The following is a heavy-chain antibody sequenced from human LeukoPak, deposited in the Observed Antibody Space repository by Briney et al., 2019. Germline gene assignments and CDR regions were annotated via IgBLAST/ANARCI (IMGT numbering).Heavy chain of an antibody. D-gene: IGHD3-10*01. V-gene: IGHV3-48*04. J-gene: IGHJ3*02. CDR3: AKALFGSGSLNAFDI. CDR2: ISSSGSTI. Sequence: QTGGSLRLSCAASGFTFSSYSMNWVRQAPGKGLEWVSYISSSGSTIYYADSVKGRFTISRDNAKNSLYLQMNSLRAEDTALYYCAKALFGSGSLNAFDIWGQGTMVTVSS. CDR1: GFTFSSYS.